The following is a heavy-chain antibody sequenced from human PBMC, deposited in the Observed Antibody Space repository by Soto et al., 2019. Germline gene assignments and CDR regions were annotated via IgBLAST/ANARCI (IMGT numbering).Heavy chain of an antibody. J-gene: IGHJ6*02. D-gene: IGHD6-13*01. V-gene: IGHV1-46*01. CDR2: INPSGGST. CDR1: GYTFTSYY. Sequence: ASVKVSCKASGYTFTSYYMHWVRQAPGQGLEWMGIINPSGGSTSYAQKFQGRVTVTRDTSTSTVYMELSSLRSEDTAVYYCAREEYKAAAGYYYYYGMDVWGQGTTVTVSS. CDR3: AREEYKAAAGYYYYYGMDV.